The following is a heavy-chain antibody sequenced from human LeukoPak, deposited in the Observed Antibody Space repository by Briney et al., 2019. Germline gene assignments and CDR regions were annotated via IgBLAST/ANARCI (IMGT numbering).Heavy chain of an antibody. CDR1: GFTFSSYE. V-gene: IGHV4-34*01. CDR2: INHSGST. CDR3: ARGAPKEIQLWLRLRGVAFDI. D-gene: IGHD5-18*01. J-gene: IGHJ3*02. Sequence: GSLRLSCAASGFTFSSYEMNWVRQPPGKGLEWIGEINHSGSTNYNPSLKSRVTISVDTSKNQFSLKLNSVTAADTAVYYCARGAPKEIQLWLRLRGVAFDIWGQGTMVTVSS.